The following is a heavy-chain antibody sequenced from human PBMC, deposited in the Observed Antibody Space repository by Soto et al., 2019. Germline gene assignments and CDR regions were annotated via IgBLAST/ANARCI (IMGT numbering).Heavy chain of an antibody. CDR1: GGSISSSSYY. V-gene: IGHV4-39*01. J-gene: IGHJ5*02. Sequence: QLQLQESGPGLVKPPETLSLTCIVSGGSISSSSYYWGWLRQPPGKGLEWIGSIYYSGSTYYNTSLKSRVTISVDTPKNQFSLKLSSVTAAETAVFYCARHRARNWCDPWGQGTLVTVSS. D-gene: IGHD6-6*01. CDR2: IYYSGST. CDR3: ARHRARNWCDP.